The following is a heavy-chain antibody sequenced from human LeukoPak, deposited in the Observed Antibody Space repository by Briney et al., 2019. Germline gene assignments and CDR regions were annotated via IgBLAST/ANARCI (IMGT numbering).Heavy chain of an antibody. J-gene: IGHJ4*02. Sequence: PSETLSLTCTVSGGPISSSSYYWGWIRQPPGKGLEWIGSIYYSGSTYYNPSLKSRVTISVDTSKNQFSLKLSSVTAADTAVYYCARAPIQLWLSYYFDYWGQGTLVTVSS. CDR1: GGPISSSSYY. D-gene: IGHD5-18*01. CDR2: IYYSGST. V-gene: IGHV4-39*07. CDR3: ARAPIQLWLSYYFDY.